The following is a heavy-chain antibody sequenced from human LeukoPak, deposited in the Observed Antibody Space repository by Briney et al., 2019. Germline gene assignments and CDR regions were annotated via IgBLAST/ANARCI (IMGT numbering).Heavy chain of an antibody. CDR1: GFTFSSSW. D-gene: IGHD5-12*01. Sequence: GGSLRLSCAASGFTFSSSWMHWVRQAPGKGLVWASRIKSDGSITNYADSVKGRFTISRDNAKNTLYLQMNSLRAEDTAVYYCARLVATAGAPYFDYWGQGTLVTVSS. J-gene: IGHJ4*02. CDR2: IKSDGSIT. V-gene: IGHV3-74*01. CDR3: ARLVATAGAPYFDY.